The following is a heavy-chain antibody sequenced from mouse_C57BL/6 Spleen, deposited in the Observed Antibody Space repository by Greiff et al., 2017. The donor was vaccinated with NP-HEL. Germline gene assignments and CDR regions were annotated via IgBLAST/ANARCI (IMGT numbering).Heavy chain of an antibody. CDR2: ISSGGDYI. V-gene: IGHV5-9-1*02. CDR3: TRGGYYSNYEEEYFDV. Sequence: EVNVVESGEGLVKPGGSLKLSCAASGFTFSSYAMSWVRQTPEKRLEWVAYISSGGDYIYYADTVKGRFTSSSANARHTLYLQMSSLRSEDTDMYYCTRGGYYSNYEEEYFDVWGTGTTVTVSS. D-gene: IGHD2-5*01. CDR1: GFTFSSYA. J-gene: IGHJ1*03.